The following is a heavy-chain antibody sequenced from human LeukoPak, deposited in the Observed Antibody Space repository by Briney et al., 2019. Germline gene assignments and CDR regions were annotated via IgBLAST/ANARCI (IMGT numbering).Heavy chain of an antibody. Sequence: PSETLSLTCTVSGGSISSYYWSWIRQPPGKGLEWVGYIYYSGSTNYNPSLKSRLTKSVDTSKNQLSLKLSSVAAADTAVYYCASGDYDEYYYYMDVWGKGTTVTVSS. D-gene: IGHD4-17*01. CDR3: ASGDYDEYYYYMDV. CDR2: IYYSGST. CDR1: GGSISSYY. V-gene: IGHV4-59*01. J-gene: IGHJ6*03.